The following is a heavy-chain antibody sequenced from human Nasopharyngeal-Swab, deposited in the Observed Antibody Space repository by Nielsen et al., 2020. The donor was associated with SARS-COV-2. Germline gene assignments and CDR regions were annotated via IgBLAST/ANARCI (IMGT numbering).Heavy chain of an antibody. CDR1: GFSFNNYG. Sequence: GESLKISCTASGFSFNNYGMHWVRQAPGKGLEWVAVISCEGSKKYYAESVEGRFTISRDYSKSTLYLQMNSLRPEDTAMYYCAKANVLFWFGQFKNDGFDIWGQGKMVAVSS. V-gene: IGHV3-30*18. D-gene: IGHD3-10*01. CDR3: AKANVLFWFGQFKNDGFDI. J-gene: IGHJ3*02. CDR2: ISCEGSKK.